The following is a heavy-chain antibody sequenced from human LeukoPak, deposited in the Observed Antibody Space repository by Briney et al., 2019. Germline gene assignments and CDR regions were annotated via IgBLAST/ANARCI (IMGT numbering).Heavy chain of an antibody. CDR1: GGSISSYY. Sequence: SETLSLTCTVSGGSISSYYWSWIRQPPWKGLEWIGYIYYSGSTNYNPSLKSRVTISVDTSKNQFSLKLSSVTAADTAVYYCARAFYYDSSGYYLGNYYGMDVWGQGTTVTVSS. CDR3: ARAFYYDSSGYYLGNYYGMDV. CDR2: IYYSGST. D-gene: IGHD3-22*01. J-gene: IGHJ6*02. V-gene: IGHV4-59*01.